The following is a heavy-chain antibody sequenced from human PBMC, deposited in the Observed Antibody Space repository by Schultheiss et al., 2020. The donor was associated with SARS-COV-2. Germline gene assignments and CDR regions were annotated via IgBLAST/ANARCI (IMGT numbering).Heavy chain of an antibody. D-gene: IGHD5-18*01. CDR3: ARVVDTAMVTTRPYYYYMDV. Sequence: SETLSLTCAVYGGSFSGYYWSWIRQPPGKGLEWIGEINHSGSTNYNPSLKSRVTMSVDTSKNQFSLKLSSVTAADTAVYYCARVVDTAMVTTRPYYYYMDVWGKGTTVTVSS. CDR1: GGSFSGYY. V-gene: IGHV4-34*01. J-gene: IGHJ6*03. CDR2: INHSGST.